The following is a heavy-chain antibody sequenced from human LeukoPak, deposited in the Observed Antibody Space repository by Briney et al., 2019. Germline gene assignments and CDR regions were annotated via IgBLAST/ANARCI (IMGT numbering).Heavy chain of an antibody. CDR3: ARHFFDGSWVPPFDY. Sequence: GESLKISCKGSGYSFTSYWIGWVRQMPGKGLEWMGIIYPGDSDTRYSPSFQGQVTISADKSISTAYLQWSSLKASDTAMYYCARHFFDGSWVPPFDYWGQGTLVTVSS. CDR2: IYPGDSDT. D-gene: IGHD2-15*01. V-gene: IGHV5-51*01. CDR1: GYSFTSYW. J-gene: IGHJ4*02.